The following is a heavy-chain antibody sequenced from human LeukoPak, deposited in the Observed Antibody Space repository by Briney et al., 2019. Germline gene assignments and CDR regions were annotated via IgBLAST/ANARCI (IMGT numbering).Heavy chain of an antibody. J-gene: IGHJ4*02. V-gene: IGHV4-30-4*01. CDR1: GVSISSGDYY. D-gene: IGHD2-2*01. CDR2: IYYSGST. Sequence: PSETLSLTCTVSGVSISSGDYYWSWIRQPPGKGLEWIGYIYYSGSTYYNPSLKSRVTISVDTSKNQFSLKLSSVTAADTAVYYCASFCSSTSCYGGYWGQGTLVTVSS. CDR3: ASFCSSTSCYGGY.